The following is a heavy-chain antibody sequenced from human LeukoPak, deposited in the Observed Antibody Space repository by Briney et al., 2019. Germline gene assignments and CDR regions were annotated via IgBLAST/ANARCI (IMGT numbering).Heavy chain of an antibody. CDR2: ISSTGSTI. CDR3: ARARGPGNRGYENGFAY. Sequence: PGGSLRLSCAASGFTFSDFYVSWIRQPPGKGLVWLSHISSTGSTIYYADSVKGRFITSRDNGRNSVYLEMNNLRVEDTAVYYCARARGPGNRGYENGFAYWGQGSLVTVSS. V-gene: IGHV3-11*01. J-gene: IGHJ4*02. D-gene: IGHD5-12*01. CDR1: GFTFSDFY.